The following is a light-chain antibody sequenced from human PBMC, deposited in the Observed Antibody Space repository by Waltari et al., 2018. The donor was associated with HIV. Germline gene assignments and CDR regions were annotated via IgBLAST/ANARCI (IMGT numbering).Light chain of an antibody. J-gene: IGLJ3*02. V-gene: IGLV2-23*02. Sequence: QSALTQPASVSGSPGQSITISCTGTSSAVGSYNLVSWYQQHPGKAPKLMIYEVSKRPSGVSNRFSGSKSGNTASLTISGLQAEDEADYYCCSYAGSLNWVFGGGTKLTVL. CDR2: EVS. CDR1: SSAVGSYNL. CDR3: CSYAGSLNWV.